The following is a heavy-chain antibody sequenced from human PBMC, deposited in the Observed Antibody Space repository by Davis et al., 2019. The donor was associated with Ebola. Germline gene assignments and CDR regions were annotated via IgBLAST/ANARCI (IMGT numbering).Heavy chain of an antibody. J-gene: IGHJ6*02. CDR1: GFTFSSYA. Sequence: PGGSLRLSCAASGFTFSSYAMHWVRQAPGKGLEWVAVISYDGSNKYYADSVKGRFTISRDNSKNTLYLQMNSLRAEDTAVYYCAKGFGRYYYHGMDVWGQGTTVTVSS. CDR3: AKGFGRYYYHGMDV. D-gene: IGHD3-10*01. V-gene: IGHV3-30-3*01. CDR2: ISYDGSNK.